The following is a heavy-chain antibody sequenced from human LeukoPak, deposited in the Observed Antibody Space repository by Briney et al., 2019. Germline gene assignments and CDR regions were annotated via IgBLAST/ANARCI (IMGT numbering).Heavy chain of an antibody. Sequence: GGSLRLSCAPSGFTITIYAIGSVRHAPGKGRGWVSGISGGGGSTYYTDSVKGRFTISTDNSKNTLYLQMNSLRAEDTAVYYCAKRNWNDDTGCWGQGTLVTVSS. J-gene: IGHJ4*02. V-gene: IGHV3-23*01. CDR3: AKRNWNDDTGC. D-gene: IGHD1-1*01. CDR1: GFTITIYA. CDR2: ISGGGGST.